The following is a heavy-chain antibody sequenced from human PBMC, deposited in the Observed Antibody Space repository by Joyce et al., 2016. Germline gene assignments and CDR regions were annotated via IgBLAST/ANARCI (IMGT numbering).Heavy chain of an antibody. D-gene: IGHD2-15*01. Sequence: QVQLVQSGAEVKKPGASVKVSCKTSGYTSTSYAINWVRQAPGPGLEWMGWISASNGNTNYAQKFKGRVTMATDTSTSTVYMELRSLRADDTAVYYCARGRRSSGVTWRNWFDPWGQGTLVTVSS. CDR3: ARGRRSSGVTWRNWFDP. CDR2: ISASNGNT. J-gene: IGHJ5*02. V-gene: IGHV1-18*01. CDR1: GYTSTSYA.